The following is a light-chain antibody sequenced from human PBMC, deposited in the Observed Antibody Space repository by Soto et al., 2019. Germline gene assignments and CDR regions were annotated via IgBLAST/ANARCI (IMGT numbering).Light chain of an antibody. V-gene: IGLV2-14*01. CDR1: SSDVGGYNY. CDR2: EVS. CDR3: SSYTSSSTLV. J-gene: IGLJ3*02. Sequence: QSALTQPASVSGSPGQSITISCTGTSSDVGGYNYVSWYQQHPGKAPKPMIYEVSNRPSGVSNHFSGSKSGNTASLTISGLQAEDEADYYISSYTSSSTLVFGGGNKLTVL.